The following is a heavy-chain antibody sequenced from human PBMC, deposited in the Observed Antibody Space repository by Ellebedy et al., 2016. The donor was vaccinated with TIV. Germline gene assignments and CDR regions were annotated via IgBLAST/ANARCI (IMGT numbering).Heavy chain of an antibody. V-gene: IGHV4-34*01. CDR3: ARGPDYGDYRR. J-gene: IGHJ4*02. CDR2: INHSGST. CDR1: GGSFSGYY. D-gene: IGHD4-17*01. Sequence: SETLSLXXAVYGGSFSGYYWSWIRQPPGKGLEWIGEINHSGSTNYNPSLKSRVTISVDTSKNQFSLKLSSVTAADTAVYYCARGPDYGDYRRWGQGTLVTVSS.